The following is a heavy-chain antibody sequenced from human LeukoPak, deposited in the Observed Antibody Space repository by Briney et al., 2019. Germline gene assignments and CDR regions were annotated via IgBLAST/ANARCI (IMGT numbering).Heavy chain of an antibody. J-gene: IGHJ3*02. Sequence: SETLSLTCTVSGGSISSGSYYWSWIRQPAGKGLEWIGRIYTSGSTNYNPSLKSRVTISVDTSKNQFSLKLSSVTAADTAVYYCARRRYNWNYEAFDIWGQGTMVTVSS. CDR2: IYTSGST. V-gene: IGHV4-61*02. CDR1: GGSISSGSYY. CDR3: ARRRYNWNYEAFDI. D-gene: IGHD1-7*01.